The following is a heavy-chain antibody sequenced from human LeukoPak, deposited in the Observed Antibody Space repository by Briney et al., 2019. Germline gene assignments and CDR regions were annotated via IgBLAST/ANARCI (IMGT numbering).Heavy chain of an antibody. CDR2: INRSGST. CDR1: GGSLSGYF. V-gene: IGHV4-34*01. CDR3: ARGRRGWIVVVPTSCWFDP. J-gene: IGHJ5*02. D-gene: IGHD2-2*01. Sequence: PSETLSLTCAVYGGSLSGYFWSWIRQPPGKGLEWIGEINRSGSTNYNPSLKSRVTISVDTSKNQFSLKLSSVTAADTAVYYCARGRRGWIVVVPTSCWFDPWGQGTLVTVSS.